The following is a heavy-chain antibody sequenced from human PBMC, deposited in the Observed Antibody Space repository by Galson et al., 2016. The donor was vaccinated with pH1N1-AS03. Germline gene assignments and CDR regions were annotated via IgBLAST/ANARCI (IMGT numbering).Heavy chain of an antibody. CDR3: ARAGPSGYADFDY. Sequence: ETLSLTCTISGDSFSNYYWSWIRETPGRGLEWIGYIYYTGNTKNNPSLESRVIISLDTSKNQFSLTLKSVTAADTAVYYCARAGPSGYADFDYWSQGTLVTVSS. V-gene: IGHV4-59*01. CDR1: GDSFSNYY. D-gene: IGHD3-22*01. J-gene: IGHJ4*02. CDR2: IYYTGNT.